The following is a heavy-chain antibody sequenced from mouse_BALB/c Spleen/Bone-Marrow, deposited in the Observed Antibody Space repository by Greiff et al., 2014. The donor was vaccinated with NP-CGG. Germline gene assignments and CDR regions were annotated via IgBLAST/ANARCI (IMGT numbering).Heavy chain of an antibody. V-gene: IGHV1-15*01. CDR2: IDPETGGT. Sequence: QVQLQQSGAELVRPGASVTLSCKASGYTFTDYEMHWVKQTPVHGLEWIGAIDPETGGTAYNQKFKGKATLTADKSSSTAYMELRSLTSEDSAVYYCTRWDGNCGGFAYWGQGTLVTVSA. CDR1: GYTFTDYE. J-gene: IGHJ3*01. CDR3: TRWDGNCGGFAY. D-gene: IGHD2-1*01.